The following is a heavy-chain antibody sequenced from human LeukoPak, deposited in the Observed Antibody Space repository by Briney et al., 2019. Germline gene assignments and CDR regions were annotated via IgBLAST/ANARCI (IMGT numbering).Heavy chain of an antibody. CDR1: GFTFSNYV. Sequence: PGRTLRLSCAASGFTFSNYVMHWVRQAPGKGLEWVAAIWSDGKNKYYEDSVKGRFTISRDNSKKTLYLQMNGLRAEDTAVYYCAKVIYSSSWDQVDVWGKGITVTVSS. D-gene: IGHD6-13*01. V-gene: IGHV3-33*06. CDR2: IWSDGKNK. CDR3: AKVIYSSSWDQVDV. J-gene: IGHJ6*04.